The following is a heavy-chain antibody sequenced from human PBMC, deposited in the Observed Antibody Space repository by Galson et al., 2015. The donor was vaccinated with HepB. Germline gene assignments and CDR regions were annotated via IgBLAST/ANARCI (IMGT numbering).Heavy chain of an antibody. CDR3: AKDLESFGVVMVCYFDY. V-gene: IGHV3-23*01. Sequence: SLRLSCATSGFTFINYAMNWVRQAPGKGLEWVSTISASGDITYYADSVKGRFIISRDNSKNTLYLQMNSLRADDTAVYYCAKDLESFGVVMVCYFDYWGQGTLVTVSS. J-gene: IGHJ4*02. CDR1: GFTFINYA. D-gene: IGHD3-3*01. CDR2: ISASGDIT.